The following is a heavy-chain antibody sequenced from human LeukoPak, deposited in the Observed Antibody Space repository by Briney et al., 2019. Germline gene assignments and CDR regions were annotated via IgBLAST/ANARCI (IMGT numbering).Heavy chain of an antibody. CDR2: ISASGSAT. J-gene: IGHJ6*02. D-gene: IGHD2-15*01. V-gene: IGHV3-23*01. CDR1: GFIFSNYG. Sequence: GGSLRPSCAASGFIFSNYGMNWVRQAPGKGLEWVAAISASGSATSYADSVRGRFTISRDNSKNTLYLQMNSLRADDTAVYYCAGCSGGSCYSRGKYGVDVWGQGTTVIVSS. CDR3: AGCSGGSCYSRGKYGVDV.